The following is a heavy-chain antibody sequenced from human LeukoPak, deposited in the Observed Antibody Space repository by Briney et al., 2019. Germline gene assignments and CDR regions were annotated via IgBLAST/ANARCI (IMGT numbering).Heavy chain of an antibody. CDR2: IYYSGST. V-gene: IGHV4-39*01. D-gene: IGHD6-13*01. CDR1: GGSISSSSYY. J-gene: IGHJ4*02. Sequence: PSETLSLTCTVSGGSISSSSYYWGWIRQPPGKGLEWIGSIYYSGSTYYNPSLKSRVTISVDTSKNQFSLKLSSVTTADTAVYYCARRMAAADPYYFDYWGQGTLVTVSS. CDR3: ARRMAAADPYYFDY.